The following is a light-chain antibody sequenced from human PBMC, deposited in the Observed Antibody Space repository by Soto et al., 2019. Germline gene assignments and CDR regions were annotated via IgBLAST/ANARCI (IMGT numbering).Light chain of an antibody. J-gene: IGKJ5*01. V-gene: IGKV3-20*01. CDR2: DAS. CDR3: QQYGSSPIT. CDR1: QSIGSSY. Sequence: EVVLTHSPGTLSLSPGERATLSCRASQSIGSSYLAWYQQKPGRAPKLLIYDASNLEAGVPSRFSGSGSGTDFTLTISRLEPEDFAVYYCQQYGSSPITFGQGTRLEI.